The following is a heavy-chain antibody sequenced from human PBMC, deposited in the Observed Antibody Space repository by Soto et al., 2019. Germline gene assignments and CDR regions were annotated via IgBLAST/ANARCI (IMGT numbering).Heavy chain of an antibody. CDR3: TSTSWREGYGMDV. CDR1: GFTFSNAW. D-gene: IGHD2-15*01. Sequence: VQLVESGGGLVKPGGSLRLSCAASGFTFSNAWMNWVRQAPGKGLEWVGRIKSKTDGGTTDYAAPVKGRFTISRDDSKNTLYLQMNSLKTEDTAVYYCTSTSWREGYGMDVWGQGTTVTVSS. CDR2: IKSKTDGGTT. V-gene: IGHV3-15*07. J-gene: IGHJ6*02.